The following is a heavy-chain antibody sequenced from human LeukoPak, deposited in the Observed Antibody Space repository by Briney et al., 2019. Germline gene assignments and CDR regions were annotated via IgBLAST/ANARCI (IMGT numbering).Heavy chain of an antibody. Sequence: GGSLRLSCTASGFTFSNFGMHWVRQAPGKGLEWVALVSYDGNDKYYADSVKGRFSISRDNPNNTLYLQINSLRAEDTAVYYCARGGGTEWLLVPFEYWGQGTLVTVPS. V-gene: IGHV3-30*03. CDR1: GFTFSNFG. D-gene: IGHD3-22*01. CDR2: VSYDGNDK. J-gene: IGHJ4*02. CDR3: ARGGGTEWLLVPFEY.